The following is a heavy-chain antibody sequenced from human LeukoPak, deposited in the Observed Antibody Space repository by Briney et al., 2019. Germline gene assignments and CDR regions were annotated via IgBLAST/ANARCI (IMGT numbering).Heavy chain of an antibody. Sequence: GGTLRLSCAASGFTFSSYGMTWVRQASGKGLEWVTAINGRGGSTYYADSVKGRFTISRDNSKNTLFLQMNSLRAEDTAVYYCTKGPMPRGFDHWGQGTLVTVSS. CDR3: TKGPMPRGFDH. CDR1: GFTFSSYG. CDR2: INGRGGST. V-gene: IGHV3-23*01. J-gene: IGHJ4*02. D-gene: IGHD3-10*01.